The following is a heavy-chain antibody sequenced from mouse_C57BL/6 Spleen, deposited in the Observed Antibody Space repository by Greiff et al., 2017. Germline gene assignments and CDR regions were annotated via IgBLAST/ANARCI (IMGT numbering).Heavy chain of an antibody. V-gene: IGHV1-7*01. Sequence: QVQLQQSGAELAKPGASVKLSCKASGYPFTSYWMHWVKQRPGQGLEWIGYINPSSGYTKYNQKFKDKATLTADKYSSTAYMQLSSLTYEDSAVYYGAKDYEYDGLNYYAMDYWGQGTSVTVSS. CDR3: AKDYEYDGLNYYAMDY. J-gene: IGHJ4*01. CDR1: GYPFTSYW. CDR2: INPSSGYT. D-gene: IGHD2-4*01.